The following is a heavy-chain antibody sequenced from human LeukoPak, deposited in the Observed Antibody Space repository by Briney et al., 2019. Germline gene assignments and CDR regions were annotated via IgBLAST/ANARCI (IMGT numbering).Heavy chain of an antibody. Sequence: GGSLRLSCAASGLTFNNAWTSWVRQAPGKGLEWGGRIRSRTAGGTTDYGAPVKGRFTISRDDSKNTLYLQMNSLKTEDTAVYYCSTGGGTHDYWGQGTLVTVSS. J-gene: IGHJ4*02. CDR3: STGGGTHDY. CDR1: GLTFNNAW. V-gene: IGHV3-15*01. D-gene: IGHD2-15*01. CDR2: IRSRTAGGTT.